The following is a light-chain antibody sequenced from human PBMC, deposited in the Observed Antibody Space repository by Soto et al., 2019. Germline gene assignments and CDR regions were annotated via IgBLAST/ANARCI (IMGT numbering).Light chain of an antibody. CDR2: DAS. J-gene: IGKJ2*01. CDR3: QQRSNWPPYT. V-gene: IGKV3-11*01. CDR1: QSVVTF. Sequence: EIVLTQSPATLSLSPGERATLSCRASQSVVTFLAWYQQKPGQAPRLLIYDASNRATGIPARFSGSGSGTDFTLTISSLEPEDFAVYYCQQRSNWPPYTFGQGTKLEIK.